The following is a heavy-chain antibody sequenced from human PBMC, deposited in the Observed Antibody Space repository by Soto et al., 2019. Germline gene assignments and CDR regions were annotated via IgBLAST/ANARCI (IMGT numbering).Heavy chain of an antibody. J-gene: IGHJ6*02. V-gene: IGHV5-10-1*01. D-gene: IGHD5-12*01. Sequence: GESLKISCKGSVYSFTSYWISWVRQMPGKGLEWMGRIDPSDSYTNYSPSFQGHVTISADKSISTAYLQWSSLKASDTAMYYCARRGVYSGYEVSYGMDVWGQGTTVTVSS. CDR2: IDPSDSYT. CDR3: ARRGVYSGYEVSYGMDV. CDR1: VYSFTSYW.